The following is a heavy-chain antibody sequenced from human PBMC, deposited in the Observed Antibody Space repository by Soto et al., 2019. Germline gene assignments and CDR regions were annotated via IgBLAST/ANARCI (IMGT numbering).Heavy chain of an antibody. V-gene: IGHV3-15*07. D-gene: IGHD2-15*01. J-gene: IGHJ6*02. CDR1: GFSVSKAW. CDR2: IKTRDEGETT. CDR3: TTGSVEGF. Sequence: EVQLVDSGGGLVKPGGSLRLSCEASGFSVSKAWMNWVRQAPGKGLEWVGRIKTRDEGETTNYAAPVKGRFTISRDDSKNTLYLQMNSLKNEDTAVYYCTTGSVEGFWGQGTTVTVSS.